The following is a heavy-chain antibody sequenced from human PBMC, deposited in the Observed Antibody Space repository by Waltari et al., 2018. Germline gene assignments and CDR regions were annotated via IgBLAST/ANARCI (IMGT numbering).Heavy chain of an antibody. CDR1: GFSFPNYG. D-gene: IGHD1-26*01. CDR2: IWYDGSKK. CDR3: ARDQYGESFYYAMNV. Sequence: QEKLVESGGGVVQSGRSLRLSCAASGFSFPNYGMHWVRQAPGKGLEWVAVIWYDGSKKYYADSVKGRFDISRDNSKNTLYLQMDSLRAEDTAVYFCARDQYGESFYYAMNVWGQGTAVTVSS. J-gene: IGHJ6*02. V-gene: IGHV3-33*01.